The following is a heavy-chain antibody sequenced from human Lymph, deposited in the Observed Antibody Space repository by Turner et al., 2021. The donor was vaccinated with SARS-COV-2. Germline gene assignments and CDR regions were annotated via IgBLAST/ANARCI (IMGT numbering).Heavy chain of an antibody. Sequence: EVKLVGSGGGLIKPGGSLRLSCAASGFSFSSYSMNWVRQAPGKGLEWVSSISSRSSYIYNADSVKGRFTISRENAKNSLYLQMNSLRAEDTAVYYCARDYYDFWSGYNSYYYGMDVWGQGTTVTVSS. V-gene: IGHV3-21*01. CDR2: ISSRSSYI. D-gene: IGHD3-3*01. J-gene: IGHJ6*02. CDR1: GFSFSSYS. CDR3: ARDYYDFWSGYNSYYYGMDV.